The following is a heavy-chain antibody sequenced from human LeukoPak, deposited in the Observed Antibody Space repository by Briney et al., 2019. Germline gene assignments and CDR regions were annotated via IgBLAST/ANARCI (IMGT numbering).Heavy chain of an antibody. D-gene: IGHD1-26*01. V-gene: IGHV4-31*03. J-gene: IGHJ4*02. CDR2: IYYSGST. CDR1: GGSISSGGYY. Sequence: PSETLSLTCTVSGGSISSGGYYWSWIRQHPGKGLEWIGYIYYSGSTYYNPSLKSRVTISVDTSKNQFSLKLSSVTAADTAVYYCAREGVAGAYGHFDYWGQGTLVTVSS. CDR3: AREGVAGAYGHFDY.